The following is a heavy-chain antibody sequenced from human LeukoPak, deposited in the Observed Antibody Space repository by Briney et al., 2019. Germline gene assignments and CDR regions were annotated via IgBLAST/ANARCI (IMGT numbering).Heavy chain of an antibody. D-gene: IGHD7-27*01. Sequence: GGSLRLSGAASGFAFSSSWMGWAGQAPGTGREWVANIKEDGGVKQYLDSVEGPFTISRANAKTSLYLQMNSPRTEDTALCYGARDASGALDFWGQGTLVTVSS. CDR3: ARDASGALDF. CDR1: GFAFSSSW. CDR2: IKEDGGVK. J-gene: IGHJ4*02. V-gene: IGHV3-7*01.